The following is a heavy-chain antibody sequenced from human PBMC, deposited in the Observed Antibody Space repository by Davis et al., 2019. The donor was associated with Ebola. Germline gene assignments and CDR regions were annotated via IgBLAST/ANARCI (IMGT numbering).Heavy chain of an antibody. Sequence: GGSLRLSCTDSVITFSSYAMTWVRQAPGKGLEWVSAISGSGGSTYYADSVKGRFTISRDNSKKTLYLQMNSLRAEDTAVYYCAKEISPDKFGLIIMGPGMDVWGQGTTVTVSS. V-gene: IGHV3-23*01. D-gene: IGHD3/OR15-3a*01. J-gene: IGHJ6*02. CDR3: AKEISPDKFGLIIMGPGMDV. CDR2: ISGSGGST. CDR1: VITFSSYA.